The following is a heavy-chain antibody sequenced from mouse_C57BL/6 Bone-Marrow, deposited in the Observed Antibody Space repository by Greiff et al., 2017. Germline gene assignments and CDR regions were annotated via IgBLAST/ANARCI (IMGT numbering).Heavy chain of an antibody. CDR1: GYTFTDHT. CDR3: AIYYDYDWFAY. J-gene: IGHJ3*01. Sequence: VKLVESDAELVKPGASVKISCKVSGYTFTDHTIHWMKQRPEQCLEWIGYIYPRDGSTKYNEKFKGKATLTADKSSSTAYMQLNSLTSEDSAVYFCAIYYDYDWFAYWGQGTLVTVSA. CDR2: IYPRDGST. V-gene: IGHV1-78*01. D-gene: IGHD2-4*01.